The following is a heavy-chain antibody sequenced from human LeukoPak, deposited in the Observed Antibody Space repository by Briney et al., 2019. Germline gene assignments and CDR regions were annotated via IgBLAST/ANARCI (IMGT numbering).Heavy chain of an antibody. J-gene: IGHJ4*02. CDR1: GFTFSSYT. V-gene: IGHV3-48*01. Sequence: PGWSLRLSCAASGFTFSSYTMNWVRQAAGKGLEWVSYTTSSGKTIYYADSLEGRFTISRDNAKNSLYLQRSSLRAEDTALYYCARQAICSDNCYYRHLDLWGQGTLVTVSS. D-gene: IGHD2-21*01. CDR3: ARQAICSDNCYYRHLDL. CDR2: TTSSGKTI.